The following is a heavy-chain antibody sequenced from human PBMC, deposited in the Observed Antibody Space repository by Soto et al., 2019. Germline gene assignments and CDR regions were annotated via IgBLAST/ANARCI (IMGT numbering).Heavy chain of an antibody. Sequence: EVQLVESGGGLVQPGGSLRLSCAASGFTFSSYSMNWVRQAPGRGLEWVSYISSSSSTIYYADSVKGRFTISRDKAKNSLYLQMNGLRTDDTAVYYCARDYVGAYCSSTSCYSDYYYGMDVWGQGTTVTVSS. V-gene: IGHV3-48*01. CDR2: ISSSSSTI. CDR1: GFTFSSYS. J-gene: IGHJ6*02. CDR3: ARDYVGAYCSSTSCYSDYYYGMDV. D-gene: IGHD2-2*01.